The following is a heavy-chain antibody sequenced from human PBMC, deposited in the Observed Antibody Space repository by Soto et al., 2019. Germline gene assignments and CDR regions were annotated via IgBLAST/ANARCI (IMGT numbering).Heavy chain of an antibody. V-gene: IGHV1-8*01. D-gene: IGHD6-13*01. CDR1: GYTFTSYD. Sequence: QVQLVQSGAEVKKPGASVKVSCKASGYTFTSYDINWVRQATGQGLEWMGWMNPNSGNTGYAQKVQGRVTMTMNTSTSTAYMELSSLRSEDTAVYYCARERSAAGTGWFDPGGQGTLVTVSS. J-gene: IGHJ5*02. CDR2: MNPNSGNT. CDR3: ARERSAAGTGWFDP.